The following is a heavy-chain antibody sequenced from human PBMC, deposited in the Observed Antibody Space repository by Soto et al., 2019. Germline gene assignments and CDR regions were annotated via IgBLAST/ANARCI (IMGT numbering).Heavy chain of an antibody. CDR1: GYSFTSYW. Sequence: PGESLKISCKGSGYSFTSYWIGWVRQMPGKGLEWMGIIYPGDSDTRYSPSFQGQVTISADKSISTAYLQWSSLKASDTAMYYCARRGYCSGGSCYSEDGMDVWGQGTTVTVSS. J-gene: IGHJ6*02. V-gene: IGHV5-51*01. CDR2: IYPGDSDT. D-gene: IGHD2-15*01. CDR3: ARRGYCSGGSCYSEDGMDV.